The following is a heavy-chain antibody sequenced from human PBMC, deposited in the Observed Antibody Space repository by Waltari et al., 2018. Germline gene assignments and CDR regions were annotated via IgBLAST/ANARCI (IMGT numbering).Heavy chain of an antibody. Sequence: QVQLVQSGAEVKKPGSSVKVSCKTSGGTLNSDAITWVRQAPGQSLGWMGGIVPILVISNHAPKFKGRVTITADTSTGTVYMELSSLRSDDTAVYYCAGGIRIFGVVRWFDPWGQGTLVTVAS. CDR3: AGGIRIFGVVRWFDP. J-gene: IGHJ5*02. V-gene: IGHV1-69*10. CDR1: GGTLNSDA. D-gene: IGHD3-3*01. CDR2: IVPILVIS.